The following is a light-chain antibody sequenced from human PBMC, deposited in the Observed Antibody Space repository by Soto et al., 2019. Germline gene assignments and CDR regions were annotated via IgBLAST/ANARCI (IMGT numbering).Light chain of an antibody. CDR3: QQRSNWLT. J-gene: IGKJ4*01. CDR2: DAS. Sequence: EIGLTQSPATLSFSPGERATLSCRASQSVSSYLAWYQQKPGQAPRLLIYDASNRATGIPARFSGSGSGTDFALTISSLEPEDFAVYYCQQRSNWLTFGGGTKVEIK. CDR1: QSVSSY. V-gene: IGKV3-11*01.